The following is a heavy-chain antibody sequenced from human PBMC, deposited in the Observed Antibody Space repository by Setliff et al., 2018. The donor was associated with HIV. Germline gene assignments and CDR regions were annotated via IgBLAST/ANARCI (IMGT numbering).Heavy chain of an antibody. V-gene: IGHV3-21*01. J-gene: IGHJ6*02. D-gene: IGHD2-15*01. CDR1: GFTFSRYS. Sequence: GGSLRLSCAASGFTFSRYSINWVRQAPGKGLEGVSSISSSSSYIYYADSVKGRFTISRDNAKNSLYLQMNSLRAEDTAVYYCARVLGRYCSCGSCFYYYYCMYVCGQGTTFTVSS. CDR3: ARVLGRYCSCGSCFYYYYCMYV. CDR2: ISSSSSYI.